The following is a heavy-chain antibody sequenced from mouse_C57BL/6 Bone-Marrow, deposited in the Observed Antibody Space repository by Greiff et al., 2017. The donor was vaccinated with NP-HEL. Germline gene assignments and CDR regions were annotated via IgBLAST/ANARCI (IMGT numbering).Heavy chain of an antibody. V-gene: IGHV1-82*01. CDR2: IYPGDGDT. CDR3: ARPYDYGYFDY. Sequence: VKLMESGPELVKPGASVKISCKASGYAFSSSWMNGVKQRPGKGLEWIGRIYPGDGDTNYNGKFKGKATLTADKSSSTAYMQLSSLTSEDSAVYFCARPYDYGYFDYWGQGTTLTVSS. CDR1: GYAFSSSW. J-gene: IGHJ2*01. D-gene: IGHD2-4*01.